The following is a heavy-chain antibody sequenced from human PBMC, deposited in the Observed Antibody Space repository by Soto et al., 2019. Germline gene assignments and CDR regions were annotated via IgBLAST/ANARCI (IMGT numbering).Heavy chain of an antibody. CDR3: AKEPPTLDCSGGRPSASSDY. D-gene: IGHD2-15*01. CDR2: ISGSGGST. V-gene: IGHV3-23*01. Sequence: PGGSLRLSCAASGFTFSNYAMSWVRQAPGKGLEWVSGISGSGGSTYYADSVKGRFTISRDNSKNTLYLQMNSLRAEDTAVYYCAKEPPTLDCSGGRPSASSDYRGQGTLLTVSS. CDR1: GFTFSNYA. J-gene: IGHJ4*02.